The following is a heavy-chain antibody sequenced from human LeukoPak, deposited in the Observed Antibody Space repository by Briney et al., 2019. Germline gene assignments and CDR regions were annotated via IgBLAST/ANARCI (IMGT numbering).Heavy chain of an antibody. D-gene: IGHD3-10*01. V-gene: IGHV3-23*01. CDR1: GFTFSSYA. J-gene: IGHJ4*02. Sequence: GGSLRLTXAASGFTFSSYAMSWVRQSPGKGLEWVSAISGSGVTTYYADSVKGRFTISRDNSKNTLYLQMNSLRAEDTALYYCAKDRDYYLVGFFDYWGQGTLVTVSS. CDR2: ISGSGVTT. CDR3: AKDRDYYLVGFFDY.